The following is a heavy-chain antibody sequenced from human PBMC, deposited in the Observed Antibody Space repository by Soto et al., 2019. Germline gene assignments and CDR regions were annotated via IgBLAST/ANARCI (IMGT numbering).Heavy chain of an antibody. CDR3: TRLRTGSAHGDYYYGMDV. Sequence: GGSLRLSCAASGFTFSGSAMHWVRQASGKGLEWVGRIRSKANSYATAYAASVKGRFTISRDDSKSTAYLQMNSLKTEDTAVYYCTRLRTGSAHGDYYYGMDVWGQGTTVTVSS. CDR2: IRSKANSYAT. J-gene: IGHJ6*02. CDR1: GFTFSGSA. V-gene: IGHV3-73*01. D-gene: IGHD6-19*01.